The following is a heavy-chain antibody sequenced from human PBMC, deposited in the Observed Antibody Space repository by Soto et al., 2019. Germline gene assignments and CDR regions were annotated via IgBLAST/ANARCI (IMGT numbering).Heavy chain of an antibody. J-gene: IGHJ4*02. V-gene: IGHV1-18*04. D-gene: IGHD3-9*01. CDR1: GYTFKNYG. CDR3: VLGGLETGYYRDMDY. Sequence: ASVKVSCKASGYTFKNYGINWVRQAPGRGLEWVAWISAYNGDTSYAQHFQGRVTVTTETVTNTAYMELRSLRPDDTAVYFCVLGGLETGYYRDMDYWGQGTLVTVSS. CDR2: ISAYNGDT.